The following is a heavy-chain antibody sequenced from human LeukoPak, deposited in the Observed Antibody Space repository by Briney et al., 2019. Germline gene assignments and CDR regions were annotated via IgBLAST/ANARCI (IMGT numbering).Heavy chain of an antibody. V-gene: IGHV4-30-4*01. CDR1: GGSISSGDYY. J-gene: IGHJ4*02. CDR3: ARVTYYDFWSGSRPHYFDY. CDR2: IYYSGST. D-gene: IGHD3-3*01. Sequence: SETLSLTCTVSGGSISSGDYYWSWIRQPPGKGLEWIGYIYYSGSTYYNPSLKSRVTISVDTSKNQFSLKLSSVAAADTAVYYCARVTYYDFWSGSRPHYFDYWGQGTLVTVSS.